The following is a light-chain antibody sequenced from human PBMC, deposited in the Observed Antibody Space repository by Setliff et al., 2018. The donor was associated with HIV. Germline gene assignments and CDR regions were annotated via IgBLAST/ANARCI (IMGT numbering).Light chain of an antibody. CDR3: CSYASTGSFV. CDR1: SSDVGSYNF. Sequence: QSALTQPASVSGSPGQSITISCAGTSSDVGSYNFVSWYQQHPGKAPKLIIYEVSKWPSGVSNHFSGSKSGNTASLTISGLQTEDEAEYYCCSYASTGSFVFGTGTNVTVL. J-gene: IGLJ1*01. V-gene: IGLV2-23*02. CDR2: EVS.